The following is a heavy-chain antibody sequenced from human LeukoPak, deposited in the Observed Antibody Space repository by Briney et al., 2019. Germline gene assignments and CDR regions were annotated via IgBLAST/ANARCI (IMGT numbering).Heavy chain of an antibody. CDR1: GGSISSYY. CDR3: ARRGGGGDFDY. V-gene: IGHV4-59*01. D-gene: IGHD3-16*01. Sequence: PSETLSLTCTVSGGSISSYYWSWIRQPPGKGLEWIGYIYYSGSTNYNPSLKSRVTISVDTSKNQFSLKLSSVTAADTAVYYCARRGGGGDFDYWGQGTLVTVSS. J-gene: IGHJ4*02. CDR2: IYYSGST.